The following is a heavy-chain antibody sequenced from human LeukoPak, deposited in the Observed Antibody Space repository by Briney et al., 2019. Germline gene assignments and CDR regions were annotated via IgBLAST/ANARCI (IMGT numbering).Heavy chain of an antibody. V-gene: IGHV4-4*07. CDR1: GGSISSYY. Sequence: SETLSLTCTVSGGSISSYYWSWIRQPAGKGLEWIGRIYSTGSTNYNPSLKSRVTLSVDTSKNQFSLRLRSVTAADTAVYYCARQIASAGTAGFDFWGQGALVTVSS. CDR2: IYSTGST. D-gene: IGHD6-13*01. CDR3: ARQIASAGTAGFDF. J-gene: IGHJ4*02.